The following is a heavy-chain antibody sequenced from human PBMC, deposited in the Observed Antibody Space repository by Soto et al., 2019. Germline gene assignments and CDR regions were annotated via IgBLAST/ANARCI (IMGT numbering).Heavy chain of an antibody. CDR1: GGSISSGGYS. Sequence: QLQLQESGSGRVKPSQTLSLTCAVSGGSISSGGYSWSWIRQPPGKGLECIGYIYHSVSTYYNPSLKSRVTISVDRSKNQFSLKLNSVTAADTAVYYCARGPPLGYWGQGTLVTVSS. CDR2: IYHSVST. V-gene: IGHV4-30-2*01. CDR3: ARGPPLGY. J-gene: IGHJ4*02.